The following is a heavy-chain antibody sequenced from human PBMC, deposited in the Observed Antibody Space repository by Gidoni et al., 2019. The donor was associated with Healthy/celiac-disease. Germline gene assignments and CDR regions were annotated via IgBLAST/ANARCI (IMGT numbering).Heavy chain of an antibody. CDR1: GFTFSSYG. V-gene: IGHV3-30*18. J-gene: IGHJ3*02. D-gene: IGHD6-19*01. Sequence: QVQLVESGGGVVQPGRSLRLSCAASGFTFSSYGMHWVRQAPGKGLEWVAVISYDGSNKYYADSVKGRFTISRDNSKNTLYLQMNSLRAEDTAVYYCAKVIRGYSSGWDPAAFDIWGQGTMVTVSS. CDR2: ISYDGSNK. CDR3: AKVIRGYSSGWDPAAFDI.